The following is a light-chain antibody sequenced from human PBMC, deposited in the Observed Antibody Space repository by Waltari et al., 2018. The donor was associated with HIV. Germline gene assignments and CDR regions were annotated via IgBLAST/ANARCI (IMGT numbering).Light chain of an antibody. CDR3: MQGTHWLT. CDR1: RSLVFSDANTY. V-gene: IGKV2-30*01. Sequence: VLPQSPLSLSVTPGQPASTSCRSSRSLVFSDANTYLDRFHPRPGHSPKRPIYKVSRRDSGVPDRCSGSGSDTEFALKISRVGAEDIGVYYCMQGTHWLTFGPGTRLEIK. J-gene: IGKJ5*01. CDR2: KVS.